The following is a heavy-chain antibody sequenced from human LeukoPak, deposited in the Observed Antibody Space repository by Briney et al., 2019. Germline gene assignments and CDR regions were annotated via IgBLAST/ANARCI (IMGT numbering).Heavy chain of an antibody. V-gene: IGHV1-2*02. CDR2: INPNSGGT. J-gene: IGHJ5*02. D-gene: IGHD5-18*01. CDR1: GYTFTGYY. CDR3: ARENSYGPNWFDP. Sequence: ASVKVSCKASGYTFTGYYMHWVRQAPGQGLEWMGWINPNSGGTNYAQKFQGRVTMTRDTSISTAYMELSRLRSGDTAVYYCARENSYGPNWFDPWGQGTLVTVSS.